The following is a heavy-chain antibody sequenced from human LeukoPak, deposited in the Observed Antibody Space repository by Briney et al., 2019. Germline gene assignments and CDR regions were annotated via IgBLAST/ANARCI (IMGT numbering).Heavy chain of an antibody. Sequence: AGSLRLSCAASGFTFSSYSMNWVRQAPGKGLEWVSSISSSSSYIYYADSVKGRVTSSRDNAKNSLYLQMNSLRAEDTAVYYCAIALATGGNSFDYWGQGTLVSVSS. CDR3: AIALATGGNSFDY. CDR1: GFTFSSYS. CDR2: ISSSSSYI. J-gene: IGHJ4*02. V-gene: IGHV3-21*01. D-gene: IGHD4-23*01.